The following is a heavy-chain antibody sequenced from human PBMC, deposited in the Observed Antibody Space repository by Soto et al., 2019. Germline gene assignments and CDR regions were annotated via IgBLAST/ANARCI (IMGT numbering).Heavy chain of an antibody. CDR1: GASVSSGNFY. V-gene: IGHV4-61*01. Sequence: PSETLSLTCSVSGASVSSGNFYWNWIRQPPGKGLEWIGYIYYSGNTNYNPSLKSRVTISVDTSKNQFSLKLSSLTAADTAVYYCARESSLLRADSGKKIDPWGQGILVTVSS. CDR2: IYYSGNT. J-gene: IGHJ5*01. D-gene: IGHD3-10*01. CDR3: ARESSLLRADSGKKIDP.